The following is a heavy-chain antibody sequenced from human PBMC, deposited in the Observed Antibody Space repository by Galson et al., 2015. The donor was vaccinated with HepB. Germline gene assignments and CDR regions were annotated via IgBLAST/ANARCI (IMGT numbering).Heavy chain of an antibody. V-gene: IGHV3-72*01. J-gene: IGHJ6*02. CDR2: TRNKANSYTT. Sequence: SLRLSCAASGFTFSDHYMDWVRQAPGKGLEWVGRTRNKANSYTTEYAASVKGRFTISRDDSKNSLYLQMNSLKTEDTAVYYCARFGVVEGLRGHYYYGMDVWGQGTTVTVSS. CDR3: ARFGVVEGLRGHYYYGMDV. CDR1: GFTFSDHY. D-gene: IGHD2-2*01.